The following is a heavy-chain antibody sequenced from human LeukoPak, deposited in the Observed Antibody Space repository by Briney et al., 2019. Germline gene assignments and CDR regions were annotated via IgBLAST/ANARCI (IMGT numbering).Heavy chain of an antibody. CDR3: ARHPDDYVWGSYRPNWFDP. CDR1: GGSIGSSSYY. CDR2: IYYSGST. V-gene: IGHV4-39*01. Sequence: PSETLSLTCTVSGGSIGSSSYYWGWIRQPPGKGLEWIGSIYYSGSTYYNPSLKSRVTISVGTSKNQFSLKLSSVTAADTAVYYCARHPDDYVWGSYRPNWFDPWGQGTLVTVSS. D-gene: IGHD3-16*02. J-gene: IGHJ5*02.